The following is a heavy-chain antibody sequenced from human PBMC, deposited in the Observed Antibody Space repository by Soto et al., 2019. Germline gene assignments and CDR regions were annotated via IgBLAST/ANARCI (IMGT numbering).Heavy chain of an antibody. Sequence: QVQLVESGGGVVQAGTSLRLSCAASGFTFNNYGMHWVRQAPGKGLEWVALIWYDGSNKYYVDSVKGRFTISRDNSKNTVSLQMRSLRVEDTAMYYCARDREELPAAIVIHGMDVWGQGTTVTVS. V-gene: IGHV3-33*01. D-gene: IGHD1-7*01. CDR1: GFTFNNYG. CDR2: IWYDGSNK. J-gene: IGHJ6*02. CDR3: ARDREELPAAIVIHGMDV.